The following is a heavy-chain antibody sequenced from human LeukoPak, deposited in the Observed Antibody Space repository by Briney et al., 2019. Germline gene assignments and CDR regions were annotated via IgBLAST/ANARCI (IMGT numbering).Heavy chain of an antibody. CDR3: TTDLRSVRGYDFDY. J-gene: IGHJ4*02. CDR2: IKSKTDGGTT. Sequence: GGSLRLPCAASGFTFSSYEMNWVRQAPGKGLEWVGRIKSKTDGGTTDYAAPVKGRFTISRDDSKNTLYLQMNSLKTEDTAVYYCTTDLRSVRGYDFDYWGQGTLVTVSS. CDR1: GFTFSSYE. D-gene: IGHD5-12*01. V-gene: IGHV3-15*01.